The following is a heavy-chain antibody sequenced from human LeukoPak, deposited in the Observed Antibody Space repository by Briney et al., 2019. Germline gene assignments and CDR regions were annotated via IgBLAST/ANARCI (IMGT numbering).Heavy chain of an antibody. CDR1: GYSFSSYW. D-gene: IGHD1-26*01. J-gene: IGHJ6*03. CDR2: IYPGDSDT. Sequence: GESLKISCKGSGYSFSSYWIGWVRQMPGKGLEWMGIIYPGDSDTRYSPSFQGQVTISADKSISTAYLEWSSLKASDTAMYYCARHVDPTTCKPGILYYYYDMDVWGKGTTVIVSS. V-gene: IGHV5-51*01. CDR3: ARHVDPTTCKPGILYYYYDMDV.